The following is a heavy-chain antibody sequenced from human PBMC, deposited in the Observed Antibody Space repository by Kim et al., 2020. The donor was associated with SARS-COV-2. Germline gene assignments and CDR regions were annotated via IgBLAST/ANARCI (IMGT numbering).Heavy chain of an antibody. D-gene: IGHD1-26*01. V-gene: IGHV1-69*01. Sequence: YAQKFQGRVRITGDESTSTAYMELSSRRAEDTAVYYCARGPSGSYNWFDPWGQGTLVTVSS. CDR3: ARGPSGSYNWFDP. J-gene: IGHJ5*02.